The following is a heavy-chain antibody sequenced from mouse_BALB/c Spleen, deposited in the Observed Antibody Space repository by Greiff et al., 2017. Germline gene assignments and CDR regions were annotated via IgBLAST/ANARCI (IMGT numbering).Heavy chain of an antibody. D-gene: IGHD3-3*01. CDR1: GFNIKDYY. J-gene: IGHJ3*01. V-gene: IGHV14-1*02. CDR2: IDPENGNT. CDR3: ASGTDEFAY. Sequence: VQLQQSGAELVRPGALVKLSCKASGFNIKDYYMHWVKQSPEQGLEWIGWIDPENGNTIYDPKFQGKASITADTSSNTAYLQLSSLTSEDTAVYYCASGTDEFAYWGQGTLVTVSA.